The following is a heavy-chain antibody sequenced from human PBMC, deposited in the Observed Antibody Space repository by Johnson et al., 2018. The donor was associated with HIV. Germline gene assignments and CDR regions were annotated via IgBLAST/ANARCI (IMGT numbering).Heavy chain of an antibody. CDR3: ARGEETATILI. V-gene: IGHV3-30-3*01. CDR2: ISYDGSNK. D-gene: IGHD5-24*01. J-gene: IGHJ3*02. CDR1: GFTFSSYA. Sequence: QVQLVESGGGVVQPGRSLRLSCAASGFTFSSYAMHWVRQAPGKGLEWVAVISYDGSNKSSADSSKGRFTISRDNSKNTLYLQMNSLRAEDTAVYYCARGEETATILIWGQGTMVTVSS.